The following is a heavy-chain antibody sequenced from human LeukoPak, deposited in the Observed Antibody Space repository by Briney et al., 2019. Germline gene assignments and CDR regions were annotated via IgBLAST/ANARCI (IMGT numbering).Heavy chain of an antibody. V-gene: IGHV3-21*06. CDR3: ARARGSSWSTDAFDI. D-gene: IGHD6-13*01. J-gene: IGHJ3*02. CDR1: GFTFSSNF. CDR2: ITSISSSI. Sequence: GGSLRLSCAASGFTFSSNFMSWVRQAPGKGLEWVSSITSISSSINYADSVKGRFTISRDNAKNSIYVQMKSLRAEDTAVYYCARARGSSWSTDAFDIWGQGTMVTVSS.